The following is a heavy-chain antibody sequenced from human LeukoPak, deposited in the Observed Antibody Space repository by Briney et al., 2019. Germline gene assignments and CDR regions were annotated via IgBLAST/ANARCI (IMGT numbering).Heavy chain of an antibody. CDR3: VRLSYSSSWYDNYFEY. V-gene: IGHV5-51*01. CDR2: IYPGDSDT. D-gene: IGHD6-13*01. Sequence: EESLKISCKGSGCSFISYWIGWVRQMPGKGLEWMGVIYPGDSDTRYSPSFQGQVTISADKSISTAYLQWSSLKASDAAMYYCVRLSYSSSWYDNYFEYWGQGSLVTVSS. CDR1: GCSFISYW. J-gene: IGHJ4*02.